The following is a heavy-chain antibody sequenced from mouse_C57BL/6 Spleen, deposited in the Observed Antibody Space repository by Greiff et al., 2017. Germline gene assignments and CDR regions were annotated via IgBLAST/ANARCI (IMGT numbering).Heavy chain of an antibody. J-gene: IGHJ4*01. CDR1: GYAFSSYW. D-gene: IGHD3-2*02. V-gene: IGHV1-80*01. CDR3: ARQLRLLYAMDY. Sequence: QVQLQQSGAELVKPGASVKISCKASGYAFSSYWMNWVKQRPGKGLEWIGQIYPGDGDTNYNGKFKGKATLTADKSSSTAYMQLSSLTSEDSAVYFCARQLRLLYAMDYWGQGTSVTVSS. CDR2: IYPGDGDT.